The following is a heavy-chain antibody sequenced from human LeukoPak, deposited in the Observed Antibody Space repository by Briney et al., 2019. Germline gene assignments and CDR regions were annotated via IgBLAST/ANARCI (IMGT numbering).Heavy chain of an antibody. CDR2: MKLDGSEE. D-gene: IGHD2-15*01. CDR3: AGWARYCSSGSCYSWFGP. Sequence: GGSLRLSCAASGFTFRSYWMSWVRQAPGKGLEWVANMKLDGSEEYYVDSVKGRFTISSDNAKNSLYLQMNSLRVDDTAVYYCAGWARYCSSGSCYSWFGPWGERTLVTVSS. CDR1: GFTFRSYW. V-gene: IGHV3-7*01. J-gene: IGHJ5*02.